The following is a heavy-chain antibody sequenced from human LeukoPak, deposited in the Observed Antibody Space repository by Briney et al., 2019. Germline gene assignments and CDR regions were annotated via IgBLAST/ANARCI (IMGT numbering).Heavy chain of an antibody. J-gene: IGHJ3*02. D-gene: IGHD3-10*01. CDR3: ARAVYYGSGSYSNDAFDI. V-gene: IGHV3-74*01. CDR2: INSDGSST. Sequence: PGGSLRLSCAASGFTFSSYWMHWVRQAPGKGLVWVSRINSDGSSTSYAHSVNGRSTISSDYPKNTLYLQMNSLRAADMAVYYCARAVYYGSGSYSNDAFDIWGQGTMVTVSS. CDR1: GFTFSSYW.